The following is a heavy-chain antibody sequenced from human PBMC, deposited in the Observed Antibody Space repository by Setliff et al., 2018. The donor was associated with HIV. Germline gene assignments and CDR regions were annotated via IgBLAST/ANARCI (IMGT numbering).Heavy chain of an antibody. CDR2: INPNSGGT. D-gene: IGHD2-15*01. CDR1: GYTFTGYY. V-gene: IGHV1-2*02. J-gene: IGHJ6*03. Sequence: ASVKVSCKASGYTFTGYYMRWVRQAPGQGLEWMGWINPNSGGTNYAQKFQGRVTMTRDTSISTAYMELSRLRSDDTAVYYCARGLGGGLEGSDYMDVWGKGTTVTVSS. CDR3: ARGLGGGLEGSDYMDV.